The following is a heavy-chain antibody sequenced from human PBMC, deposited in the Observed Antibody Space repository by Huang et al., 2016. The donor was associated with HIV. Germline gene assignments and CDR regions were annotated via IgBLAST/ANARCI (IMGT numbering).Heavy chain of an antibody. CDR2: ISYDGSNK. D-gene: IGHD1-26*01. CDR1: GFIFSTYG. Sequence: VQLVESGGGVVQPGRSLRLACAASGFIFSTYGLHWVRQAPGKGLGWVAVISYDGSNKDDAHSVKGRFTISRDTSEIKVYLQMNSLRHEDTAVYYCAKDGADEEWDIDYWGQGTLVTVSS. CDR3: AKDGADEEWDIDY. J-gene: IGHJ4*02. V-gene: IGHV3-30*18.